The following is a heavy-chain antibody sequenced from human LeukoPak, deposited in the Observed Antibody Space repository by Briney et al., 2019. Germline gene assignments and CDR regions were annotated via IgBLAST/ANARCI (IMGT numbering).Heavy chain of an antibody. CDR3: ARAGVATITVDY. Sequence: SETLSLTCTVSGGSISSYYWSWIRQPPGKGLEWIGYIYYSGSTNYNPSLKSRVTISVDTSMNQFSLKLSSVTAADTAVYYCARAGVATITVDYWGQGTLVTGSS. CDR1: GGSISSYY. CDR2: IYYSGST. V-gene: IGHV4-59*01. D-gene: IGHD5-12*01. J-gene: IGHJ4*02.